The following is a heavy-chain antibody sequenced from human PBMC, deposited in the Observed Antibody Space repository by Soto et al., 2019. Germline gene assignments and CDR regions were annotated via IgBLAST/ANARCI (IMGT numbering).Heavy chain of an antibody. D-gene: IGHD1-7*01. Sequence: EVQLLESGGGLVQPGGSLRLSCAASGFTFSSYGMTWVRQAPGKGLEWVAVSSATGAGTYYADSVKGRFTSSSDNSKNTPYLQMTSLSADDTAVYYCAKDRRAGGNYGFYSDFWGQGALVIVSS. CDR1: GFTFSSYG. J-gene: IGHJ4*02. V-gene: IGHV3-23*01. CDR3: AKDRRAGGNYGFYSDF. CDR2: SSATGAGT.